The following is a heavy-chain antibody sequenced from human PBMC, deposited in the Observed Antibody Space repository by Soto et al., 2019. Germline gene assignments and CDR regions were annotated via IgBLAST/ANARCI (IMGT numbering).Heavy chain of an antibody. J-gene: IGHJ5*01. D-gene: IGHD2-2*01. V-gene: IGHV4-31*03. CDR1: GGSISSGGYY. CDR2: IYYSGST. Sequence: QVQLQESGPGLVKPSQTLSLTCTVSGGSISSGGYYWSWIRQHPGKGLEWIGYIYYSGSTYYNPXLKSRVTISGXXSXNXXSLKLSSVTAADTAVYYCARETIVLVPAAPNWFDPWGQGTLVTVSS. CDR3: ARETIVLVPAAPNWFDP.